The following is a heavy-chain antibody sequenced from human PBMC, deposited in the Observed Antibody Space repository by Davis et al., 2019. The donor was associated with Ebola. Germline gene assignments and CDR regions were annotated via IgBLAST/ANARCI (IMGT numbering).Heavy chain of an antibody. D-gene: IGHD6-19*01. V-gene: IGHV5-51*01. J-gene: IGHJ6*02. CDR2: IFPGDSDT. CDR1: GYSFTNNW. Sequence: GESLKISCQASGYSFTNNWIGWVRQMPGKGLEWMGIIFPGDSDTIYSPSFQGQITISADKSISTAYLQWSSLKASDTAMYYCARGAAGHFYYYYGMDVWGQGTTVTVSS. CDR3: ARGAAGHFYYYYGMDV.